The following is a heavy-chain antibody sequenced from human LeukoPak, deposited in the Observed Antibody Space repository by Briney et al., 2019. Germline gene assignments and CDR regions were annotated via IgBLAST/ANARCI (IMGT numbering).Heavy chain of an antibody. Sequence: SETLSLTCAVYGGSFSGYYWSWIRQPPGKGLEWIGEINHSGSTNYNPSLKSRVTMSVDTSKNQFSLKLSSVTAADTAVYYCASSTGGYSYGSWGQGTLVTVSS. CDR2: INHSGST. J-gene: IGHJ4*02. V-gene: IGHV4-34*01. D-gene: IGHD5-18*01. CDR3: ASSTGGYSYGS. CDR1: GGSFSGYY.